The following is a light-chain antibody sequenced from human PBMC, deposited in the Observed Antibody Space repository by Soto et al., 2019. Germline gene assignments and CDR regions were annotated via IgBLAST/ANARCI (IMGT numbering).Light chain of an antibody. Sequence: DIPMTQSPSSLSASIGDRVTITCRAIQTVNTYLHWYQQKPGKAPKLLIYAASNLQSGVPSRFSGSGSGTNFTLSMNSLQPEDFATYYCQQGYSNPWTFGQGTKVEIK. CDR3: QQGYSNPWT. V-gene: IGKV1-39*01. CDR1: QTVNTY. CDR2: AAS. J-gene: IGKJ1*01.